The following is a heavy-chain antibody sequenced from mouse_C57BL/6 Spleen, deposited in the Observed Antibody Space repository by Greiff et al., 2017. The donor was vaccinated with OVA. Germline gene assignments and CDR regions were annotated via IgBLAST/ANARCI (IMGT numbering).Heavy chain of an antibody. CDR3: ATNYDYDYYAMDY. CDR2: IYPGSGST. D-gene: IGHD2-4*01. V-gene: IGHV1-55*01. Sequence: QVQLQQPGAELVKPGASVKMSCKASGYTFTSYWITWVKQRPGQGLEWIGDIYPGSGSTNYNEKFKSKATLTVDTSSSTAYMQLSSLTSEYSAVYYCATNYDYDYYAMDYWGQGTSVTVSS. J-gene: IGHJ4*01. CDR1: GYTFTSYW.